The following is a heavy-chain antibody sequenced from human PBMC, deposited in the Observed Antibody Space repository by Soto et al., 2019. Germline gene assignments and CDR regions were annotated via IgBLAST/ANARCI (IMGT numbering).Heavy chain of an antibody. D-gene: IGHD3-10*01. CDR2: ISGSGGST. CDR3: AKDHHGSGSYYSNLDY. V-gene: IGHV3-23*01. CDR1: GFTFSSYA. Sequence: GGSLRLSCAASGFTFSSYAMSWVRQAPGKGLEWVSAISGSGGSTYYADSVKGRFTISRDNSKNTLYLQMNSLRAEDTAVYYCAKDHHGSGSYYSNLDYWGQGTLVTVSS. J-gene: IGHJ4*02.